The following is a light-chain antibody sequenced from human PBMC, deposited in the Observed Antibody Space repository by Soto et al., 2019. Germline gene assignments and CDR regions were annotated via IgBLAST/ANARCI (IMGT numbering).Light chain of an antibody. V-gene: IGLV1-51*01. CDR2: DTD. CDR1: TSNIGNNY. Sequence: QSVLTQPPSVSAAPGQKAAISCSGSTSNIGNNYVSWYQQLPEKAPKLLIYDTDKRPSGIPDRFSGSKSGTSATLGITGLQTGDQAEYYCAAWDSGLSAVVFGGRTKLTVL. J-gene: IGLJ3*02. CDR3: AAWDSGLSAVV.